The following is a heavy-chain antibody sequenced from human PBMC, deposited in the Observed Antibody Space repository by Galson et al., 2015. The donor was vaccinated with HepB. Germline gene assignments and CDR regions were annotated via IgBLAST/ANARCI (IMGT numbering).Heavy chain of an antibody. CDR3: ARDYSSSWYYFDY. Sequence: SVKVSCKASGGTFSSYTISWVRQAPGQGLEWMGRIIPILGIANYAQKFQGRVTITADKSTSTAYMELSSLRSEDTAVYYCARDYSSSWYYFDYWGQGTLVTVSS. CDR2: IIPILGIA. D-gene: IGHD6-13*01. J-gene: IGHJ4*02. V-gene: IGHV1-69*04. CDR1: GGTFSSYT.